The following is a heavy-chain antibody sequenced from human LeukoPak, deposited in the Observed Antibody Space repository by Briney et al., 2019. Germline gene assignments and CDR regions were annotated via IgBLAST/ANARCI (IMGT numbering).Heavy chain of an antibody. CDR2: ISSSSSYI. CDR1: GFTFSSYS. J-gene: IGHJ5*02. V-gene: IGHV3-21*01. Sequence: GGSLRLSCAASGFTFSSYSMNWVRQAPGKGLEWVSSISSSSSYIYYADSVKGRFTISRDNAKNSLYLQMNSLRAEDTAVYYCARDARWDGGWFDPWGQGSLVTVSS. CDR3: ARDARWDGGWFDP. D-gene: IGHD4-23*01.